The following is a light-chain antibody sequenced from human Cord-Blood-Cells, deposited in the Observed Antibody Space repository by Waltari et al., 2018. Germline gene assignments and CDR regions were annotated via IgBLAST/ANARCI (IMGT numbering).Light chain of an antibody. J-gene: IGKJ2*01. Sequence: EIVLTQSPGTLSLSPGERATLSCRASQSVSSSYLAWYQQKPGQAPRLLIYGASSTATGIPDRFSCSGSGTDFTLTISRLEREDFAVYYCQQYGSSPYTFGQGTKLEIK. CDR1: QSVSSSY. CDR3: QQYGSSPYT. V-gene: IGKV3-20*01. CDR2: GAS.